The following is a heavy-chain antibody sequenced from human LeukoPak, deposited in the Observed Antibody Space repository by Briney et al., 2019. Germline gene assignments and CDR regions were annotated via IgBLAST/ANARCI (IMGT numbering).Heavy chain of an antibody. D-gene: IGHD1-26*01. CDR3: ARDRGISDSGSYAFTF. CDR1: GFTFDDYG. CDR2: IIWNGGSR. J-gene: IGHJ4*02. V-gene: IGHV3-20*04. Sequence: GGSLRLSCAASGFTFDDYGMSWVRQAPGKGLEWVSGIIWNGGSRTYADSVKGRFTISRDNAKNSLYLQMNSLRAEDTALYYCARDRGISDSGSYAFTFWGQGTLVTVSS.